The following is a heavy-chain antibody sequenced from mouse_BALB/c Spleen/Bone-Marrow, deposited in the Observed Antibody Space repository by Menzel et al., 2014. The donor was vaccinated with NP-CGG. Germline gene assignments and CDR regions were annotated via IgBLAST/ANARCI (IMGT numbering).Heavy chain of an antibody. J-gene: IGHJ2*01. V-gene: IGHV1S81*02. CDR2: INPSNGGT. Sequence: EQLQQSGAELVKPGASVKLSCKASGYTFTSFYMYWVKQRPGQGLEWIGGINPSNGGTNFNEKFKSKATLTLDKSSSTAYMQLSSLTSEDSAVYYCTSVSYGSSQYCGDYWGQGTTLPVPS. CDR1: GYTFTSFY. CDR3: TSVSYGSSQYCGDY. D-gene: IGHD1-1*01.